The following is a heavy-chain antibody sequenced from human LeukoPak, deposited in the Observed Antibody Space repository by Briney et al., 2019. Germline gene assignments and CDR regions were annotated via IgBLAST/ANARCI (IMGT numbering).Heavy chain of an antibody. V-gene: IGHV3-23*01. CDR3: GGNPPLLDY. D-gene: IGHD4-23*01. Sequence: GGSLRLSYAASGFTFSSYAMSWVHQAPGKGLEWVSAISDSGGSTYYADSVKRRFTISRDNSKNTLYLQMSSLRAEDTAVYYCGGNPPLLDYWGQGALVTVSS. J-gene: IGHJ4*02. CDR1: GFTFSSYA. CDR2: ISDSGGST.